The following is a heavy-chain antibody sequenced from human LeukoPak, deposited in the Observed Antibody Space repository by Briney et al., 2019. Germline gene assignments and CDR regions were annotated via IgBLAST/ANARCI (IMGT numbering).Heavy chain of an antibody. D-gene: IGHD4-17*01. Sequence: SETLSLTCTVSGGSISSYYWSWIRQPPGKGLEWIGYIYYSGSTYYNPSLKSRVTISVDTSKNQFSLKLSSVTAADTAVYYCARDGMTTDFDYWGQGTLVTVSS. CDR3: ARDGMTTDFDY. CDR2: IYYSGST. J-gene: IGHJ4*02. CDR1: GGSISSYY. V-gene: IGHV4-30-4*01.